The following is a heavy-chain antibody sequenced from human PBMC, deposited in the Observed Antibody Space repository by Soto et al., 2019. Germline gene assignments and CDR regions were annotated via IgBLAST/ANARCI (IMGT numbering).Heavy chain of an antibody. CDR3: ARGGHVVVVTAAFDY. V-gene: IGHV1-46*01. CDR1: GDTFTNYY. Sequence: QVQLMQSGAEVKKPGASVKVSCKASGDTFTNYYIHWVRQAPGQGLEWMGTVNPSGGHTTYSQNFLGRVTMTRETSTGTLYMEVNSLTSYDTAVYFCARGGHVVVVTAAFDYWGQGTLVTVSS. D-gene: IGHD2-21*02. CDR2: VNPSGGHT. J-gene: IGHJ4*02.